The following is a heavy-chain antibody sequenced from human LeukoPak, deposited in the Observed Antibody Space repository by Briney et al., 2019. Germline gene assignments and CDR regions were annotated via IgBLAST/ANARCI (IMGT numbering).Heavy chain of an antibody. CDR1: GFTFSKYW. Sequence: GGSLRLSCVASGFTFSKYWMTWVRQAPGKGLEWVANIRGDGSVKYLLDSVKGRFTISRDNVKSSLSLEMNNLRAEDTAVYYCSRDANYYDSSRHYFDAFDIWGQGTMVTVSS. D-gene: IGHD3-22*01. CDR2: IRGDGSVK. J-gene: IGHJ3*02. V-gene: IGHV3-7*01. CDR3: SRDANYYDSSRHYFDAFDI.